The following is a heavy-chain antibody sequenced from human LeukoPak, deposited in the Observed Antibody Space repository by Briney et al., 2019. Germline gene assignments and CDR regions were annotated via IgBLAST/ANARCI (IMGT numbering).Heavy chain of an antibody. CDR3: ARPSVIAAAGDFDAFDI. CDR1: GYTFTGYY. Sequence: ASVKVSCKASGYTFTGYYMHWVRQAPGQGLEWMGWINPNSGGTNYAQKFQGWVTMTRDTSISTAYMELSRLRSDDTAVYYCARPSVIAAAGDFDAFDIWGQGTMVTVSS. CDR2: INPNSGGT. J-gene: IGHJ3*02. V-gene: IGHV1-2*04. D-gene: IGHD6-13*01.